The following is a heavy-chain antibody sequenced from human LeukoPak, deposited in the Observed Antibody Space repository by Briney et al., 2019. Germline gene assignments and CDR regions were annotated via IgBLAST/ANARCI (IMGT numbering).Heavy chain of an antibody. J-gene: IGHJ4*02. CDR1: GSYW. CDR3: ARFPSYYDILTSFDY. V-gene: IGHV3-74*01. Sequence: QAGGSLRLSCAASGSYWMHWVRQAPGKGLVWVSHINSDGSWTSYADSVKGRFTISRDNAKNSLYLQMNSLRAEDTAVYYCARFPSYYDILTSFDYWGQGTLVTVSS. CDR2: INSDGSWT. D-gene: IGHD3-9*01.